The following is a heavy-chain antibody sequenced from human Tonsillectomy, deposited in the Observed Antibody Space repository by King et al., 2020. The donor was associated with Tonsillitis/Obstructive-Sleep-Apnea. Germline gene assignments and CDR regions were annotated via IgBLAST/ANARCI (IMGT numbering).Heavy chain of an antibody. Sequence: QLVQSGAEVKKPGASVKVSCKASGYTFTSYGISWVRQAPGQGLEWMGWISAYNGNTNYAQKLQGRGTMTTDTSTSTAYMERRSLRSDDTAVYYCARGGYCSSTSCYMGNWFDPWGQGTLVTVSS. CDR2: ISAYNGNT. CDR3: ARGGYCSSTSCYMGNWFDP. D-gene: IGHD2-2*02. CDR1: GYTFTSYG. V-gene: IGHV1-18*01. J-gene: IGHJ5*02.